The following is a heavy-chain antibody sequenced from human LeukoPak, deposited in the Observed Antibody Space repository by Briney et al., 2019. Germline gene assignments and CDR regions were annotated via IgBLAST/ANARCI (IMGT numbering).Heavy chain of an antibody. D-gene: IGHD5-24*01. Sequence: PGGSLRLSCAASGCTFSNYWMIWVRPAPGKGLEWVGNIKQDGSEKRYADSVRGRFSISRDNAQTSLYLQMNSLRAEDTAVYYCARASDPWLQLTWGQGTLVTVSS. CDR3: ARASDPWLQLT. CDR1: GCTFSNYW. CDR2: IKQDGSEK. J-gene: IGHJ5*02. V-gene: IGHV3-7*05.